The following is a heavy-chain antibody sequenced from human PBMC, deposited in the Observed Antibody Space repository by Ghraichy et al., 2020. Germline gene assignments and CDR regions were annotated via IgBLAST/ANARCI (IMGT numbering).Heavy chain of an antibody. V-gene: IGHV4-39*01. CDR3: ARSPTGGNWFDP. Sequence: SETLSLTCTVSGGSISSSSYYWGWIRQPPGKGLEWIGSIYYSGSTYYNPSLKSRVTISVDTSKNQFSLKLSSVTAADTAVYYCARSPTGGNWFDPWGQGTLVTVSS. CDR1: GGSISSSSYY. J-gene: IGHJ5*02. D-gene: IGHD1-1*01. CDR2: IYYSGST.